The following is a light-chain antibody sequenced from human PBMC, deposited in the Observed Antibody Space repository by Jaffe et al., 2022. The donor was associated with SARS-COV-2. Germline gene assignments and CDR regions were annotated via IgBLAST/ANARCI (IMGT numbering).Light chain of an antibody. CDR1: QSISKY. J-gene: IGKJ5*01. Sequence: DIMLTQSPGTLSLSPGERATLSCRASQSISKYLAWYQQKPGQAPRLLLYDASKRATGIPDRFSGGGSGTDFTLTIGSLEPEDFAVYYCQHRSNWPPTFGQGTRLDIK. CDR2: DAS. V-gene: IGKV3-11*01. CDR3: QHRSNWPPT.